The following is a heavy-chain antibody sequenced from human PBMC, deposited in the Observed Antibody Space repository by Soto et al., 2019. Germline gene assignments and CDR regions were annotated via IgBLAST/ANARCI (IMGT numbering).Heavy chain of an antibody. V-gene: IGHV2-5*02. J-gene: IGHJ3*02. Sequence: SGPTLVNPTQTLTLTCTFSGFSLSTSGVGVGWIRQPPGKALEWLALIHWDDDKRYSPSLKSRLTITKDTSKNQVVLTMTNMDPVDTATYYCARFTYYDFWSGPDAFDIWGQGTMVTVSS. CDR1: GFSLSTSGVG. CDR2: IHWDDDK. D-gene: IGHD3-3*01. CDR3: ARFTYYDFWSGPDAFDI.